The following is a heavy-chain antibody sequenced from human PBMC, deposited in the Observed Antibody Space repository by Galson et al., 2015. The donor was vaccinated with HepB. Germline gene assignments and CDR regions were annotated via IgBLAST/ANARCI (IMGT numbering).Heavy chain of an antibody. CDR3: AHYHASGSYRH. CDR1: GFSLSTNGVG. D-gene: IGHD3-10*01. J-gene: IGHJ4*02. CDR2: IYGDDDR. Sequence: PALVKPTQTLTLTCSFSGFSLSTNGVGVGWIRQPPRKALDWLALIYGDDDRRYSPSLKNRLTITKDNSRNQVVLTMTNMDRVDTATYYCAHYHASGSYRHWGQGTLVTVSS. V-gene: IGHV2-5*02.